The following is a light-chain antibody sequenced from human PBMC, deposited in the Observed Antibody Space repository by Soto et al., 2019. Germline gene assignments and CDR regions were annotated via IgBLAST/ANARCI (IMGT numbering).Light chain of an antibody. CDR1: QSISSW. CDR3: QQYNSYSRT. Sequence: DIQMTQSPSTLSASVGDRVTITCRASQSISSWLAWYQQKPGKAPNLLIYDASSLESGVPSRFSGSGSGTEFTLTISSLQPDDFATYYGQQYNSYSRTFGQGTKVEIK. J-gene: IGKJ1*01. V-gene: IGKV1-5*01. CDR2: DAS.